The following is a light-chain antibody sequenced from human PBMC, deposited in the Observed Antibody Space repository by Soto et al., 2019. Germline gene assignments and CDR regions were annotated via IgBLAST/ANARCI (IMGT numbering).Light chain of an antibody. CDR1: QTISNF. CDR2: SAS. J-gene: IGKJ2*01. V-gene: IGKV1-39*01. CDR3: QQTYSAPHT. Sequence: DIQMTQSPSSLSASVGDRVTITFRASQTISNFLNWYQKKPGKAPTLLIYSASSLQRGVPANFSGSGSGADFTLTISHVRPEDLATYYCQQTYSAPHTFGQGTKVEIK.